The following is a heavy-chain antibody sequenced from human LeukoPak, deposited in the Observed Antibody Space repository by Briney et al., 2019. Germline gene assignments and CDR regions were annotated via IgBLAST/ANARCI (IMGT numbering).Heavy chain of an antibody. V-gene: IGHV3-21*01. J-gene: IGHJ4*02. Sequence: GGSLRLSCAASGFTFSSYSMNWVRQAPGKGLEWVSSISSSSSYIYYADSVKGRLTISRDNAKNSLYLQMNSLRAEDTAVYYCARLAVAGPFDYWGQGTLVTVSS. CDR1: GFTFSSYS. CDR2: ISSSSSYI. CDR3: ARLAVAGPFDY. D-gene: IGHD6-19*01.